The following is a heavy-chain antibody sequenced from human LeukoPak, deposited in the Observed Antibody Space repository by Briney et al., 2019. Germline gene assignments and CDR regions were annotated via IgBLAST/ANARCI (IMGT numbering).Heavy chain of an antibody. CDR2: IYYSGST. CDR3: ARRPAHAGYSEY. V-gene: IGHV4-39*01. D-gene: IGHD6-13*01. CDR1: GDSIGSSNYS. Sequence: SETLSLTCTVSGDSIGSSNYSWGWIRQPPGKGLEWIGSIYYSGSTYYNPSLKSRVTMSVDTSKNQFSLKLSSVTAADTAVYYCARRPAHAGYSEYWGQGTLVTVSS. J-gene: IGHJ4*02.